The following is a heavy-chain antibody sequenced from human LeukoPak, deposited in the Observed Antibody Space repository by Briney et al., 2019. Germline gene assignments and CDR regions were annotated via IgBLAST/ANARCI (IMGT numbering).Heavy chain of an antibody. J-gene: IGHJ4*02. CDR1: GFTFSDYY. D-gene: IGHD4-17*01. Sequence: PGGSLTLSCAASGFTFSDYYKSWIRQAPGKGLEWVSYISSSGSTIYYADSVKGRFTISRDNAKNSLYLKMNCLRAEDTALYYCARVPPDDYGDYYYFDYWGQGTLVTVSS. CDR2: ISSSGSTI. V-gene: IGHV3-11*01. CDR3: ARVPPDDYGDYYYFDY.